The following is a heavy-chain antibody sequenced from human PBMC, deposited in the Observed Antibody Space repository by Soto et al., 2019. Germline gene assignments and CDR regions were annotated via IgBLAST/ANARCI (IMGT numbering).Heavy chain of an antibody. D-gene: IGHD5-18*01. CDR2: IYWDDDK. CDR1: GFSLSTSGVG. Sequence: QITLKESGPTLVKPTQTLTLTCTFSGFSLSTSGVGVGWIRQPPGKALEWLALIYWDDDKRYSPSLKSRPTITKHTSKNQVVLTMTNMDPVYTATYYCAHSLVDTAMAGWGGDYYYGMDVWGQGTTVTVSS. J-gene: IGHJ6*02. V-gene: IGHV2-5*02. CDR3: AHSLVDTAMAGWGGDYYYGMDV.